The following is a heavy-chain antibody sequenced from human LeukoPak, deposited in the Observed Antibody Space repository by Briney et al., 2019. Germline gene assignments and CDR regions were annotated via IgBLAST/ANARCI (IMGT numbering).Heavy chain of an antibody. CDR2: ISGGGGST. CDR3: AKEFSFDSSGYYLY. V-gene: IGHV3-23*01. Sequence: GGSLRLSCAASGFTFSSYAMGWVRQAPGKGLEWVSGISGGGGSTYYADSVKGRFTISGDNSKSTLYLHMNSLRVEDTAVYYCAKEFSFDSSGYYLYWGQGTLVTVSS. CDR1: GFTFSSYA. D-gene: IGHD3-22*01. J-gene: IGHJ4*02.